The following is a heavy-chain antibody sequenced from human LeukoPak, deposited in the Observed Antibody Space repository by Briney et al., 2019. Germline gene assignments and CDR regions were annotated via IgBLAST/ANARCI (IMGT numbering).Heavy chain of an antibody. Sequence: GGSLRLSCAASGFTSSSYGIHWVRQAPGKGREWVAVIWYDGSNKYYADSVKGRFTISRDNSKNALYLQMNSLRAEDTAVYYCARGPGSGYYLTAFDIWGQGTMVTVSS. CDR1: GFTSSSYG. CDR3: ARGPGSGYYLTAFDI. J-gene: IGHJ3*02. D-gene: IGHD3-22*01. V-gene: IGHV3-33*01. CDR2: IWYDGSNK.